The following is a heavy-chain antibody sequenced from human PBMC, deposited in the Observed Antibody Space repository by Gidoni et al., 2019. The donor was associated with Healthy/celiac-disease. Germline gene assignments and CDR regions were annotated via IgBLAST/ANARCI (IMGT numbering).Heavy chain of an antibody. D-gene: IGHD3-3*01. CDR2: IYWEDDK. J-gene: IGHJ4*02. CDR1: GFSLSTSGVG. CDR3: AHRRYDFWSGYYRPYGDFDY. Sequence: QITLKESGPTLVKPTQTLTLTCTFSGFSLSTSGVGVGWIRQPPGKAREWLALIYWEDDKRYSPSLKSRLTITKDTSKNQVVLTMTNMDPVDTATYYCAHRRYDFWSGYYRPYGDFDYWGQGTLVTVSS. V-gene: IGHV2-5*02.